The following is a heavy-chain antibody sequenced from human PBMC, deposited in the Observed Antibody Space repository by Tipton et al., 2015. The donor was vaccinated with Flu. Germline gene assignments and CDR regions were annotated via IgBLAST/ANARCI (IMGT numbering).Heavy chain of an antibody. CDR3: ARRTRKTYITQTTGWFDP. Sequence: TLSLTCTVSGGSIESNSHYWDWIRQSPGEGLERIGSIYDTGTTYYNPSLQSRVTISVDTSKNQFSLTLNSVTAADTAVYHCARRTRKTYITQTTGWFDPWGRGVLVSVSS. J-gene: IGHJ5*02. V-gene: IGHV4-39*01. D-gene: IGHD4-17*01. CDR2: IYDTGTT. CDR1: GGSIESNSHY.